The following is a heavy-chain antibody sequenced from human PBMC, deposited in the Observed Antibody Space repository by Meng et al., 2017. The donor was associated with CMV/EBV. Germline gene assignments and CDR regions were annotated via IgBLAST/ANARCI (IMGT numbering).Heavy chain of an antibody. CDR2: SSSSGSTI. CDR1: GFTFSSYE. Sequence: SLKISCAASGFTFSSYEINLVRQAPGKGLEWVSYSSSSGSTIYYPDSVKGRFTISRDNAKNSLYLQMNSLRAEDTAVYYCARGDIEKTIFGVVINPPNYNYGMDVWGQGTTVTVSS. V-gene: IGHV3-48*03. D-gene: IGHD3-3*01. CDR3: ARGDIEKTIFGVVINPPNYNYGMDV. J-gene: IGHJ6*02.